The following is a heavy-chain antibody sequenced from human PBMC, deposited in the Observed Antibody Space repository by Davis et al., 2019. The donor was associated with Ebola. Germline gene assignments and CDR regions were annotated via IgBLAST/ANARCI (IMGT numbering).Heavy chain of an antibody. J-gene: IGHJ6*02. D-gene: IGHD1-26*01. CDR3: ARDDGLRVGATTVYYYGMDV. CDR1: GFTFSSYA. V-gene: IGHV3-23*01. CDR2: ISGSGGST. Sequence: GESLKISCAASGFTFSSYAMSWVRQAPGKGLEWVSAISGSGGSTYYADSVKGRFTISRDNSKNTLYLQMNSLRAEDTAVYYCARDDGLRVGATTVYYYGMDVWGQGTTVTVSS.